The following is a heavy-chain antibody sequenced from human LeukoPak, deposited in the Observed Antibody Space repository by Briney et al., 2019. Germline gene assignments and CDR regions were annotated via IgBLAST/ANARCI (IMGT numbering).Heavy chain of an antibody. CDR2: IYLRDGST. J-gene: IGHJ4*02. V-gene: IGHV1-46*01. CDR3: ARDQEAFDY. CDR1: GYSFTSNY. Sequence: ASVKVSCKASGYSFTSNYIHWVRQAPGQGLEWMGMIYLRDGSTSYAQKFQGRVTVTRDTSTSTVHMELSGLRSGDTAVYYCARDQEAFDYWGQGTLVTVSS.